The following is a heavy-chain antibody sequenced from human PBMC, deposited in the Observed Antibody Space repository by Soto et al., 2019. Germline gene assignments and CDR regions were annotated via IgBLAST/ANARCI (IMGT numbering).Heavy chain of an antibody. V-gene: IGHV3-11*01. CDR1: GFSFSDYY. D-gene: IGHD6-13*01. Sequence: QVQLVESGGGLVKPGGSLRLSCAASGFSFSDYYMTWIRQAPGKGLEWVSYISSSGGTKYHADSVKGRFTISRDNAENSLYLQMNSLRAEDTAVYYCARGYSSSWTYNWFDPWGQGTLVTVSS. J-gene: IGHJ5*02. CDR3: ARGYSSSWTYNWFDP. CDR2: ISSSGGTK.